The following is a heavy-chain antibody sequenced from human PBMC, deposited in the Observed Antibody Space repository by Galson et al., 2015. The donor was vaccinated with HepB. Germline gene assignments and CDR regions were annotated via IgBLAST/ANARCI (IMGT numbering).Heavy chain of an antibody. J-gene: IGHJ4*02. CDR2: IYYSGST. CDR3: ARHSPMLAAANDY. CDR1: GGSISSSSYY. D-gene: IGHD5-18*01. V-gene: IGHV4-39*01. Sequence: ETLSLTCTVSGGSISSSSYYWGWIRQPPGKGLEWIGSIYYSGSTYYNPSLKSRVTTSVDTSKNQFSLKLSSVTAADTAVYYCARHSPMLAAANDYWGQGTLVTVSS.